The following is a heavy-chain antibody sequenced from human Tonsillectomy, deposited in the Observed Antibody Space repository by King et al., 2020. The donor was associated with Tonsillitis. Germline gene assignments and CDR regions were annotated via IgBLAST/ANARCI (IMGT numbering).Heavy chain of an antibody. CDR3: ARRGERFGELLMGFDY. D-gene: IGHD3-10*01. CDR2: IYPSDSDT. J-gene: IGHJ4*02. CDR1: GYSFTSYW. Sequence: QLVQSGAEVKKPGESLKISCKGSGYSFTSYWIGWVRQMPGKGLEWMGIIYPSDSDTRYSPSFQGQVIISADKSISTAYLQWSSLKASDTAMYYCARRGERFGELLMGFDYWGQGTLVTVSS. V-gene: IGHV5-51*01.